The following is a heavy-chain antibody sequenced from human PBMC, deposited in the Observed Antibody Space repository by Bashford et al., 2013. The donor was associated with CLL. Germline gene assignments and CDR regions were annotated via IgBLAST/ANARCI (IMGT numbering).Heavy chain of an antibody. V-gene: IGHV3-7*01. J-gene: IGHJ6*02. CDR3: ASDRNGMDV. CDR2: MNQDGNDK. CDR1: GFTLSDFW. Sequence: GGPLRLSCTGSGFTLSDFWMDWVRQTPGKGLEWVANMNQDGNDKNYVDSVKGRFTISRDNAKNSLYLQMNSLRAEDTAVYYCASDRNGMDVWGQGTTVTVSS.